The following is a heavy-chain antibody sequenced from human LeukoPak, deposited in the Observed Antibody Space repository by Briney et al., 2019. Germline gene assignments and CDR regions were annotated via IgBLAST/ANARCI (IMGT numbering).Heavy chain of an antibody. J-gene: IGHJ4*02. V-gene: IGHV3-49*04. Sequence: GGSLRLSCAASGFTFSSYWMSWVRQAPGKGLEWVGFIRSKAYGGTTEYAASVKGRFTISRDDSKSIAYLQMNLLKTEDTAVYYCTREGVTHYFDYWGQGTLVTVSS. CDR1: GFTFSSYW. D-gene: IGHD4-23*01. CDR3: TREGVTHYFDY. CDR2: IRSKAYGGTT.